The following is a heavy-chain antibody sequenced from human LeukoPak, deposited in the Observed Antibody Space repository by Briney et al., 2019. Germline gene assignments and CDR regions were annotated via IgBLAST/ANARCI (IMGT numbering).Heavy chain of an antibody. CDR3: ATCSGGSCY. CDR2: IYTSGNT. J-gene: IGHJ4*01. D-gene: IGHD2-15*01. Sequence: SETLSPTCSVSGGSINNYYWSWIRQPAGKGLEWIGRIYTSGNTNYSPSFKGRVTMSVDMSKNQFSLKLSSVTAADTAVYYCATCSGGSCYWGQEPWSPSPQ. V-gene: IGHV4-4*07. CDR1: GGSINNYY.